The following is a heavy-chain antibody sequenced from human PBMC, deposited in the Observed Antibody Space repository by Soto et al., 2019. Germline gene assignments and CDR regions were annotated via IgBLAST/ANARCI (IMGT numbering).Heavy chain of an antibody. J-gene: IGHJ3*02. CDR1: GGTFSSYA. Sequence: GPSVKVSCKASGGTFSSYAISWVRQAPGQGLEWMGGIIPIFGTANYAQKFQGRVTITADESTSTAYMELSSLRSEDTAVYYCAREKMDIVATIGGPRDDAFDIWGQGTMVTVSS. D-gene: IGHD5-12*01. CDR2: IIPIFGTA. V-gene: IGHV1-69*13. CDR3: AREKMDIVATIGGPRDDAFDI.